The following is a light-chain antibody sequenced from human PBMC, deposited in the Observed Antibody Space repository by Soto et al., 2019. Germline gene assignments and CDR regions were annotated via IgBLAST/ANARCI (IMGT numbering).Light chain of an antibody. CDR3: QHEGSSPPEA. CDR2: GAS. J-gene: IGKJ1*01. Sequence: EIVLTQSPGTRSLSPGERATLSGRISQSVSNSYLAWYQQKPGQAPRLLIYGASSRATGIPDRFSGSGSGTDFTFTISRLGPEDFAVYYCQHEGSSPPEAFGQGTKVEIK. CDR1: QSVSNSY. V-gene: IGKV3-20*01.